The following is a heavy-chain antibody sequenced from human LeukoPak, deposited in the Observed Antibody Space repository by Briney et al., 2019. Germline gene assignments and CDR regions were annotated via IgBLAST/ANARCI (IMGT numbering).Heavy chain of an antibody. CDR2: MNPNSGNT. D-gene: IGHD2-15*01. J-gene: IGHJ4*02. Sequence: ASVKVSCKASGYTFTSYDINWVRQATGQGLEWMGWMNPNSGNTGYAQKFQGRVTMTRNTSISTAYMELSSLRSEDTAVYYCARVRYCSGGSCYELDYWGQGTLVTVSS. V-gene: IGHV1-8*01. CDR3: ARVRYCSGGSCYELDY. CDR1: GYTFTSYD.